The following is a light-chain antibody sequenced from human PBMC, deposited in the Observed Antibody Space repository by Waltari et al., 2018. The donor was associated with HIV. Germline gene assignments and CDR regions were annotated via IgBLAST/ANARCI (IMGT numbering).Light chain of an antibody. CDR2: DAS. CDR3: QQRSDWPPT. CDR1: QHFGSY. J-gene: IGKJ1*01. Sequence: EIVLTQSPATLSLSPGERATLSCRASQHFGSYLGWYQQKPGQAPRLLIYDASNRATVIPARFSGSGSGTDFTLTISSLEPEDFAVYYCQQRSDWPPTFGQGTKVEIK. V-gene: IGKV3-11*01.